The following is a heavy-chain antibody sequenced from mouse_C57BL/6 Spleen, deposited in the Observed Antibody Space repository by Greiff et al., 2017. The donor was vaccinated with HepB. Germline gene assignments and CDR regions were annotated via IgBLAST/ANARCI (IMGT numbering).Heavy chain of an antibody. CDR2: ISDGGSYT. J-gene: IGHJ1*03. CDR1: GFTFSSYA. D-gene: IGHD3-2*02. CDR3: ARERGAQALFDV. Sequence: EVMLVESGGGLVKPGGSLKLSCAASGFTFSSYAMSWVRQTPEKRLEWVATISDGGSYTYYPDNVKCRFTISRDNAKNNLYLQMRHLKSEDTAMYYCARERGAQALFDVWGTGTTVTVAS. V-gene: IGHV5-4*01.